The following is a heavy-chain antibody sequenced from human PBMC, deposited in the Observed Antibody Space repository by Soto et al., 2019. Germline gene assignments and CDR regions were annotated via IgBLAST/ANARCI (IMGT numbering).Heavy chain of an antibody. Sequence: QITLKESGPTLVKPTQTLTLTCTFSGFSVSTSGVGVGWIRQPPGKALEWLALIYWDDDKRYSPSLKSRLTITKDTSKNQVVLTMTNMDPVDTATYYCAHRRLAAAETRSFDYWGQGTLVTVSS. CDR1: GFSVSTSGVG. D-gene: IGHD6-13*01. V-gene: IGHV2-5*02. CDR2: IYWDDDK. J-gene: IGHJ4*02. CDR3: AHRRLAAAETRSFDY.